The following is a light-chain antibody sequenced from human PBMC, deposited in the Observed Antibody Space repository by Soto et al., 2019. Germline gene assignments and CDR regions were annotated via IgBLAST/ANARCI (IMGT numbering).Light chain of an antibody. V-gene: IGKV1-9*01. J-gene: IGKJ5*01. CDR1: QGIDTS. CDR3: QQLHGYPFT. Sequence: ILLTQSPSSLSASVGDRVTITCRASQGIDTSLAWYQQKPGKAPKLLIYAASNFQTGVPSRFSGSGSGTHFTLTISSLQPEDFATYYCQQLHGYPFTCGQGTRLEI. CDR2: AAS.